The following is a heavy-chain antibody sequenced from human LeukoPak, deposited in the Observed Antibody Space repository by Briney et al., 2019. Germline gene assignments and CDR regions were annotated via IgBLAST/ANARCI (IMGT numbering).Heavy chain of an antibody. V-gene: IGHV1-69*05. J-gene: IGHJ5*02. CDR3: ARSFSGYHSNWFDP. CDR1: AGTFSSYA. D-gene: IGHD6-25*01. Sequence: TSVMVSCKASAGTFSSYAISWVRQAPGQGLEWLGAIIPIFGTANYAQKFQGRVTITTDESTSTAYMQLSSLRSEDTAVYYCARSFSGYHSNWFDPWGQGTLVTVSS. CDR2: IIPIFGTA.